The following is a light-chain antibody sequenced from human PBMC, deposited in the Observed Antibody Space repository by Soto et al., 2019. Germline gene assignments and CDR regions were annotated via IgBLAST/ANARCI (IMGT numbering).Light chain of an antibody. CDR1: QSISSW. CDR3: QQYNSYSPYT. Sequence: DIQMTQSPSTLSASVGDRVTITCRASQSISSWLAWYQQKPGKAPKLLIYDASSLESGVPSRFSGSGSGTEFTLTISSLQPDDFATSYCQQYNSYSPYTVGQGTKLEIK. J-gene: IGKJ2*01. CDR2: DAS. V-gene: IGKV1-5*01.